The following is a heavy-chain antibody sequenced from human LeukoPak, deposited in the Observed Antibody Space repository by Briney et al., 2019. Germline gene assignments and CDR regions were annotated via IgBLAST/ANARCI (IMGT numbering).Heavy chain of an antibody. J-gene: IGHJ3*02. CDR3: ARGGSYLSAFDI. Sequence: GGSLRLSCAASGFTFNNYAMSWVRQAPGKGLEWVSGISGSGGSTYYTDSVKGRFTISRDNSKNTLYLQMNSLRAEDTAVYYCARGGSYLSAFDIWGQGTMVTVSS. D-gene: IGHD1-26*01. CDR1: GFTFNNYA. CDR2: ISGSGGST. V-gene: IGHV3-23*01.